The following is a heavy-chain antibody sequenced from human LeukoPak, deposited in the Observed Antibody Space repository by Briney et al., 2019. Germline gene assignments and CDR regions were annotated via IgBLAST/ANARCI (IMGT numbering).Heavy chain of an antibody. CDR1: GSSIGTYS. CDR2: IYTTGST. Sequence: SETLSLTCTVSGSSIGTYSWSWIRQPPGKGLEWVGYIYTTGSTHYNPSLKSRVTMSLDTSKNQLSLRLSSVTAADTAVYYCARLRDSSGYYFDYWGQGALVAVSS. CDR3: ARLRDSSGYYFDY. V-gene: IGHV4-4*09. D-gene: IGHD3-22*01. J-gene: IGHJ4*02.